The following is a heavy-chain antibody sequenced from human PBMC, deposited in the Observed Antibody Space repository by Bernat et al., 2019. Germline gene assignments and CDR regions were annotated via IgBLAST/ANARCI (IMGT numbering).Heavy chain of an antibody. CDR2: IKRKIDGETI. CDR1: GFQISDAW. J-gene: IGHJ4*02. V-gene: IGHV3-15*01. CDR3: TTGYGSDWYG. D-gene: IGHD6-13*01. Sequence: QMEESGGGLVKPGGSLRLSCVASGFQISDAWVSWVRQAPGKGLEWIANIKRKIDGETIDYAAPVKGRFSISREDSKNTTYLHMNSLKTEDTAVYFCTTGYGSDWYGWGQGTLVTVSS.